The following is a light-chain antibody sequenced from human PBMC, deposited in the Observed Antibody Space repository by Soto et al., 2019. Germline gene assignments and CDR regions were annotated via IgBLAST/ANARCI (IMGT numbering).Light chain of an antibody. J-gene: IGKJ1*01. Sequence: EFVLTQSPGTLSLSPGERATLSCRASQTVSNNYLAWYQQKPGQAPRLLIYGASNRATGIPDRFSGSGSGTDFTLTISRREPEDFAVYYCQQYGRSGTFGQGTKVDSK. CDR2: GAS. CDR3: QQYGRSGT. V-gene: IGKV3-20*01. CDR1: QTVSNNY.